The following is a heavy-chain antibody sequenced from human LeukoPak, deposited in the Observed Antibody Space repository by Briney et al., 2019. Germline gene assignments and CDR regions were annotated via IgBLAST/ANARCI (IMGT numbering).Heavy chain of an antibody. CDR2: ISWNSGSI. V-gene: IGHV3-9*03. D-gene: IGHD6-19*01. CDR3: EKDIGGGIESRGWYGEGGLDY. Sequence: GRSLRLSCAVSGFTFDDYAMHWVRQAPGKGLEWVSGISWNSGSIGYADSVKDRFTISRDNAKNSLYLQMDSMRAEDMALYYCEKDIGGGIESRGWYGEGGLDYWGQGTLVTVSS. CDR1: GFTFDDYA. J-gene: IGHJ4*02.